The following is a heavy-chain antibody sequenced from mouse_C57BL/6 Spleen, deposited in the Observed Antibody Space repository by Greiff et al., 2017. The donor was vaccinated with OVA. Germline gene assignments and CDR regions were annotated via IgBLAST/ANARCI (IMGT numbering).Heavy chain of an antibody. J-gene: IGHJ2*01. D-gene: IGHD3-2*02. Sequence: VQLQQPGAELVRPGTSVKLSCKASGYTFTSYWMHWVKQRPGQGLEWIGVIDPSDSYTNYNQKFKGKATLTVDTSSSTAYMQLSSLTSEDSAVYYCASGGSSGYVDYWGQGTTLTVSS. CDR1: GYTFTSYW. CDR2: IDPSDSYT. V-gene: IGHV1-59*01. CDR3: ASGGSSGYVDY.